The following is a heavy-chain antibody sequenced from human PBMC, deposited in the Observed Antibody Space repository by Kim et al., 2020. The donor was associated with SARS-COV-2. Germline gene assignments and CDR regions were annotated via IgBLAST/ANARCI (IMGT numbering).Heavy chain of an antibody. D-gene: IGHD3-10*01. CDR3: ARMSWFGELRGTSFDY. CDR1: GFSLSTSGMC. J-gene: IGHJ4*02. Sequence: SGPTLVNPTQTLTLTCTFSGFSLSTSGMCVSWIRQPPGKALEWLARIDWDDDKYYSTSLKTRLTISKDTSKNQVVLTMTNMDPVDKATYYCARMSWFGELRGTSFDYWGQGTLVTVSS. V-gene: IGHV2-70*11. CDR2: IDWDDDK.